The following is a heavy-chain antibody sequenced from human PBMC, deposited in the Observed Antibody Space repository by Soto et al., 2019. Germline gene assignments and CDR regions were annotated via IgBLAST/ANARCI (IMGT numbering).Heavy chain of an antibody. CDR2: IIPIFGTA. J-gene: IGHJ6*02. CDR3: ARAVGTIAAAGTRSVLSHYYYGMDV. CDR1: GGTFSSYA. V-gene: IGHV1-69*13. D-gene: IGHD6-13*01. Sequence: RASVKVSCKASGGTFSSYAISWVRQAPGQGLEWMGGIIPIFGTANYAQKFQGRVTITADESTSTAYMELSSLRSEDTAVYYCARAVGTIAAAGTRSVLSHYYYGMDVWVQGTTVTVSS.